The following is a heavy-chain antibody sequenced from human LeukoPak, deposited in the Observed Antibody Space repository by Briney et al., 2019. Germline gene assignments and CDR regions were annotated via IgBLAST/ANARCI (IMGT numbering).Heavy chain of an antibody. J-gene: IGHJ4*02. Sequence: GGSLRLSCAASGLTFSSYAMNWVRQAPGKGLEWVSYISSSGSTIYYADSVKGRFTISRDNAKNPLYLQMNSLRAEDTAVYSCARDPGGLWYFDYWGQGTLVTVSS. CDR1: GLTFSSYA. CDR3: ARDPGGLWYFDY. CDR2: ISSSGSTI. D-gene: IGHD3-16*01. V-gene: IGHV3-48*03.